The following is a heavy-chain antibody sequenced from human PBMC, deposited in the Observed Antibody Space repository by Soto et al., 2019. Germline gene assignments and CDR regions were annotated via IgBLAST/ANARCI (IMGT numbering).Heavy chain of an antibody. D-gene: IGHD3-3*01. CDR2: ISYDGSNK. J-gene: IGHJ4*02. V-gene: IGHV3-30-3*01. Sequence: GGSLRLSCAASGFTFSSYAMHWVRQAPGKGLEWVAVISYDGSNKYYADSVKGRFTISRDNSKNTLYLQMNSLRAEDAAVYSCARAEDFWSGYYIDYWGQGTLVTVSS. CDR1: GFTFSSYA. CDR3: ARAEDFWSGYYIDY.